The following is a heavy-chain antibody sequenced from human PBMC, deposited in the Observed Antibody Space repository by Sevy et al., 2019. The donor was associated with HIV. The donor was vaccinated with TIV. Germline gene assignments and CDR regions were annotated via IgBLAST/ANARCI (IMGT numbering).Heavy chain of an antibody. CDR1: GFTFSTYA. J-gene: IGHJ4*02. D-gene: IGHD1-1*01. Sequence: GGSLRLSCAASGFTFSTYAMHWLRQAPGKGLEWVAVISHDERTTYYADSVKGRLTISRDHSKNTLYLQMDSLRPEDTTIYYCARDPGNSGNYWGQGTLVTVSS. CDR3: ARDPGNSGNY. V-gene: IGHV3-30*04. CDR2: ISHDERTT.